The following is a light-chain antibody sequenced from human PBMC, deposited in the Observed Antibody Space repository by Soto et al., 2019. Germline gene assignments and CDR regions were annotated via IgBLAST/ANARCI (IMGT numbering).Light chain of an antibody. J-gene: IGKJ1*01. CDR1: QTITTY. CDR3: QQSYNNPRP. V-gene: IGKV1-39*01. Sequence: DIQMTQSPSSLAASVGDRVTITCRASQTITTYLNWYQQKPGKAPKLLIYAASSLQGGVPSRFSGSGSGTDFTLSISSLQPEDLETYYCQQSYNNPRPFGQGTQGPIK. CDR2: AAS.